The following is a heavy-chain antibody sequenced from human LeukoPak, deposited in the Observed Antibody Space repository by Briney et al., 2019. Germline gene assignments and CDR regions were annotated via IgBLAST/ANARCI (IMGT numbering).Heavy chain of an antibody. Sequence: ASVKVSCKASGYTFTGYYMHWVQQAPGQGLEWMGWINPNSGGTNYAQKVQGKVTMTRDTSISTAYMELSRLRSDDTAVYYCATGRPRVQLWLPDAFDIWGQGTMVAVSS. J-gene: IGHJ3*02. D-gene: IGHD5-18*01. CDR2: INPNSGGT. V-gene: IGHV1-2*02. CDR1: GYTFTGYY. CDR3: ATGRPRVQLWLPDAFDI.